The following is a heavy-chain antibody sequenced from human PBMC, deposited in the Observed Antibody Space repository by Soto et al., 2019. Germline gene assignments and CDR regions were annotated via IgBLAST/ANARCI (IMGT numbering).Heavy chain of an antibody. J-gene: IGHJ4*02. CDR1: GFTFSDYY. CDR3: ARDLSSSSTNYFDS. V-gene: IGHV3-11*06. Sequence: LRLSCAASGFTFSDYYMSWIRQAPGKGLEWLSYISSSSSYTNYADSVKGRFTISRDNAKNSLFLQMNSLRADDTAVYYCARDLSSSSTNYFDSWGQGTLVTVSS. CDR2: ISSSSSYT.